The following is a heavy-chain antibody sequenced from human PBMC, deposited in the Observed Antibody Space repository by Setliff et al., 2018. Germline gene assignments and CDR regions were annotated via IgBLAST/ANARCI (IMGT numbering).Heavy chain of an antibody. Sequence: ASVKVSCKVSGYTLTELSMHWVRQAPGKGLEWMGGFDPEDGETIYAQKFQGRVTMTEDTSTDTAYMELSSLRSEDTAIYSCARDGKQYYYDSTGYYRNWFDPWGQGTLVTVSS. J-gene: IGHJ5*02. D-gene: IGHD3-22*01. CDR2: FDPEDGET. CDR1: GYTLTELS. CDR3: ARDGKQYYYDSTGYYRNWFDP. V-gene: IGHV1-24*01.